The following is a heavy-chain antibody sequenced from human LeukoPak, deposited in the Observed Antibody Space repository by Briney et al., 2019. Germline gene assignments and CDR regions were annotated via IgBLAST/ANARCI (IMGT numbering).Heavy chain of an antibody. Sequence: SETLSLTCTVSGGSISSYYWSWIRQPPGKGLEWIGYIYYSGSTNYNPSLKSRATISVDTSKNQFSLKLSSVTAADTAVYYCARSPTYYYDSSGYYYDYWGQGTLVTVSS. D-gene: IGHD3-22*01. CDR2: IYYSGST. V-gene: IGHV4-59*01. J-gene: IGHJ4*02. CDR1: GGSISSYY. CDR3: ARSPTYYYDSSGYYYDY.